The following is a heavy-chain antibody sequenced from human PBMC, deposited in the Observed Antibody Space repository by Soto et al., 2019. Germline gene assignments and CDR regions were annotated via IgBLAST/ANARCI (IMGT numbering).Heavy chain of an antibody. V-gene: IGHV3-21*01. D-gene: IGHD3-22*01. Sequence: PGGSQRLSCTASGFTFSSYSMNWVRQAPGKGLEWVSSISSSSSYIYYADSVKGRFTISRDNAKNSLYLQMNSLRAEDTAVYYCARDLGYYDSSGRRSAFDIWGQGTMVTVSS. J-gene: IGHJ3*02. CDR2: ISSSSSYI. CDR3: ARDLGYYDSSGRRSAFDI. CDR1: GFTFSSYS.